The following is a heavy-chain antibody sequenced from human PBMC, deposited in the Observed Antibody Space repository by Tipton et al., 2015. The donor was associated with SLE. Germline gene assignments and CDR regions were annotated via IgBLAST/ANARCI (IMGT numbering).Heavy chain of an antibody. CDR2: IYYSGST. CDR3: ARLRVISYYFDY. V-gene: IGHV4-39*07. D-gene: IGHD2-21*01. CDR1: GGSISSSSYY. Sequence: GLVKPSETLSLTCTVSGGSISSSSYYWGWIRQPPGKGLEWIGSIYYSGSTYYNPSLKSRVTISVDTSKNQFSLKLSSVTAADTAVYYCARLRVISYYFDYRGQGTLVTVSS. J-gene: IGHJ4*02.